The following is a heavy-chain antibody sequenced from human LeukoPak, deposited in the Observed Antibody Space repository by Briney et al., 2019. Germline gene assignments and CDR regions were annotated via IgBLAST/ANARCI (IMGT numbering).Heavy chain of an antibody. V-gene: IGHV5-51*01. CDR3: ARQYCSSTSCYYFVY. Sequence: GESLKISCKGSGYSFTSYWIGWVRQMPGKGLEWMGIIYPGDSDTRYSPSFQGQVTISADKSISTAYLQWSSLKASDTAMYYCARQYCSSTSCYYFVYWGQGTLVTVSS. D-gene: IGHD2-2*01. CDR1: GYSFTSYW. J-gene: IGHJ4*02. CDR2: IYPGDSDT.